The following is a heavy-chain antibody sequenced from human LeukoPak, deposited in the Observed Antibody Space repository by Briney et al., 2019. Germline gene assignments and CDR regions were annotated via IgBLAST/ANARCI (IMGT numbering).Heavy chain of an antibody. V-gene: IGHV5-10-1*01. CDR1: GYIFTSYW. J-gene: IGHJ4*02. CDR2: INPSDSYT. CDR3: ARQGFSSSFDY. Sequence: GESLKISCKGSGYIFTSYWITWVRQMPGKGLEWMGRINPSDSYTNYSPSFQGHVTISADKSVSTAYLQWSSLNASDTGMYYCARQGFSSSFDYWGQGTLVTVSS. D-gene: IGHD6-13*01.